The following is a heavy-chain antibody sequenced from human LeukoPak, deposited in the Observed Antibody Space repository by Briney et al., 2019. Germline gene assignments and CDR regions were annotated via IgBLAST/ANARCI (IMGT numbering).Heavy chain of an antibody. Sequence: PSETLSLTCTVSGDPITSSSHYWGWIRQPPGKRLEWIGSIHHTGRNYSKAALKSRVTISMDTAKSQFSLKLNSVTAADSGVYYCVAEMTASAAFDFWGQGTMVAVSP. J-gene: IGHJ3*01. D-gene: IGHD2-21*02. CDR2: IHHTGRN. V-gene: IGHV4-39*01. CDR1: GDPITSSSHY. CDR3: VAEMTASAAFDF.